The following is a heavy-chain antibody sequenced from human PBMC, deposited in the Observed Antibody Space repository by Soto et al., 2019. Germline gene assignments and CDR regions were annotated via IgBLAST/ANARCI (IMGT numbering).Heavy chain of an antibody. V-gene: IGHV1-69*06. CDR2: IIPIFGTA. J-gene: IGHJ6*02. CDR3: ARGYYGSGSYGRGGSYYYYGMDV. Sequence: ASVKVSCKASGGTFSSYAISWVRQAPGQGLEWMGGIIPIFGTANYAQKFQGRVTITADKSTSTAYMELSSLRSEDTAVYYCARGYYGSGSYGRGGSYYYYGMDVWGQGTTVTVSS. CDR1: GGTFSSYA. D-gene: IGHD3-10*01.